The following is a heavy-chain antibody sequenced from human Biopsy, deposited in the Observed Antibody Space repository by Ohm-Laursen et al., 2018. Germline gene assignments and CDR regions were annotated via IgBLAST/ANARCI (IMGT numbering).Heavy chain of an antibody. CDR3: ARGRTHLLPDHDWFDP. CDR1: GFSLRNFN. D-gene: IGHD1-14*01. CDR2: ISRSVSHI. Sequence: GSLRLSCAASGFSLRNFNINWVRQAPEKGLEWVSSISRSVSHILYAETLKGRFTSSRDNAKNSVYLQMNSLRVEDTGVYYCARGRTHLLPDHDWFDPWGQGTLVTVSS. J-gene: IGHJ5*02. V-gene: IGHV3-21*06.